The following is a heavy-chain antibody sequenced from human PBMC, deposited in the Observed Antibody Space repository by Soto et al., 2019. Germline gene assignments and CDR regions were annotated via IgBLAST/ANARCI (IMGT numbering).Heavy chain of an antibody. Sequence: GGSLRLSCAASGFTFSSYWMHWVRQAPGKGLVWVPRINSDGSTTTYADSVKGRFTISRDNAKNTLYLQMSSLRAEDTAVYSCAREVVYCCGGGCYDWFYPWGQRTLVTVSA. V-gene: IGHV3-74*01. J-gene: IGHJ5*02. CDR2: INSDGSTT. CDR1: GFTFSSYW. CDR3: AREVVYCCGGGCYDWFYP. D-gene: IGHD2-15*01.